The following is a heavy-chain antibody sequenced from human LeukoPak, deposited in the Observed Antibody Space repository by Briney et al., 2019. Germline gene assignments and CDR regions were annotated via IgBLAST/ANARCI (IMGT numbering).Heavy chain of an antibody. J-gene: IGHJ3*02. CDR2: ISYDGSNK. CDR3: AREASGSYYLDAFDI. Sequence: GGSLRLSCAASGFTFSSYGMHWVRQAPGKGLEWVAVISYDGSNKYYADSVKGRFTISRDNSKNTLYLQMNSLRAEDTAVYYCAREASGSYYLDAFDIWGQGTMVTVSS. V-gene: IGHV3-30*03. D-gene: IGHD1-26*01. CDR1: GFTFSSYG.